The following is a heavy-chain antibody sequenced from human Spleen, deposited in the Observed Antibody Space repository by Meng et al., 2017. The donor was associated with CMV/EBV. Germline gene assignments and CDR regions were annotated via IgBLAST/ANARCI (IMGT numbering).Heavy chain of an antibody. J-gene: IGHJ4*02. Sequence: TVSGGSISSGGYYWSWIRQHPGKGLEWIGYIYYSGSTYYNPSLKSRVTISLDTSKNQFSLKLSSVTAADTAVYYCARDRRELPLTFDYWGQGTLVTVSS. D-gene: IGHD1-7*01. CDR3: ARDRRELPLTFDY. V-gene: IGHV4-31*02. CDR1: GGSISSGGYY. CDR2: IYYSGST.